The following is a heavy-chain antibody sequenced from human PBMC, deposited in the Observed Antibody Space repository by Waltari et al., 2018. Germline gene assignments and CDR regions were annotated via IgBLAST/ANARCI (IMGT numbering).Heavy chain of an antibody. CDR1: GFTVTNHY. CDR3: ARSTGTWPSYFDY. D-gene: IGHD1-1*01. V-gene: IGHV3-66*02. J-gene: IGHJ4*02. Sequence: EVQLVESGGGLVQPGGSLRLSCAASGFTVTNHYMIWVRQAPGKGLEWVSVIYSVGSTYYADSVKGRFTISRDNSKNTVYLQMNSLRDEDTAVYYCARSTGTWPSYFDYWGQGTLVTVSS. CDR2: IYSVGST.